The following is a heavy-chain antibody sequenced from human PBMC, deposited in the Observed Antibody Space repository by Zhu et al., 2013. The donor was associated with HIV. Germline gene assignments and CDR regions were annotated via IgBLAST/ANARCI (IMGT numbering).Heavy chain of an antibody. D-gene: IGHD2-2*01. CDR3: AKEIAVAGDDQFYFGLDV. V-gene: IGHV3-30*18. CDR1: GFTFSLSG. CDR2: ISYTGEYK. Sequence: VQLVESGGGVVQPGTSLRLSCAASGFTFSLSGMHWVRQVPGKGLEWVSFISYTGEYKTYADSVKGRLTVSRDNSNNEMYLQMDSLRGEDTAVYYCAKEIAVAGDDQFYFGLDVWGRGTTVTVSS. J-gene: IGHJ6*02.